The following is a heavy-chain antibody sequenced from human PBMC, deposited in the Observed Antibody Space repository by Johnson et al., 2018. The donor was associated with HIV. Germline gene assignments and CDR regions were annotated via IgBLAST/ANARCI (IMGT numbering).Heavy chain of an antibody. J-gene: IGHJ3*02. CDR1: GFTVSSNY. V-gene: IGHV3-66*01. CDR2: IYSGGST. Sequence: VQLVESGGGLVQPGGSLRLSCAASGFTVSSNYMSWVRQAPGKGLEWVSVIYSGGSTCYADSVKGRFTISRDNSKNTLYLQMNSLRAEDTAVYYCARVEGIDAFDIWGQVTMVTVSS. CDR3: ARVEGIDAFDI. D-gene: IGHD1-1*01.